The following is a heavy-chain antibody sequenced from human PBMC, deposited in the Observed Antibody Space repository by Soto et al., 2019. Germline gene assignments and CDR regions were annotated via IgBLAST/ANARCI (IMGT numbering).Heavy chain of an antibody. V-gene: IGHV4-34*01. Sequence: QVQLQQWGAGLLKPSETLSLTCAVYGGSFSGYYWSWIRQPPGKGLEWIGEINHSGSTNYNPSLKSRVTIAVDTSKNQFSLKLSAVTAADTAVYSCARVSLWLVLGAFDIWGQGTMVTVSS. J-gene: IGHJ3*02. D-gene: IGHD6-19*01. CDR3: ARVSLWLVLGAFDI. CDR2: INHSGST. CDR1: GGSFSGYY.